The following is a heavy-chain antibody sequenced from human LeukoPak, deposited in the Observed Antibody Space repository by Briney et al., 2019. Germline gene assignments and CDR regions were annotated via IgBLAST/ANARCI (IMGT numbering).Heavy chain of an antibody. V-gene: IGHV4-34*01. J-gene: IGHJ5*02. D-gene: IGHD6-25*01. CDR1: GGSFSGYY. Sequence: PSETLSLTCAVYGGSFSGYYWSWIRQPPGKGLEWIGEINHSGSTNYNPSLKSRVTISVDTSKNQFSLKLSSVTAADTAVYYCARLDSSEISSDGWFDPWGQGTLVTVSS. CDR3: ARLDSSEISSDGWFDP. CDR2: INHSGST.